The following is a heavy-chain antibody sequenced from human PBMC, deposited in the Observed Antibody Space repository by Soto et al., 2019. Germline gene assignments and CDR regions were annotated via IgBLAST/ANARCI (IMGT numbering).Heavy chain of an antibody. J-gene: IGHJ4*02. CDR3: ATYDSTGKFDY. CDR2: IYYSGST. V-gene: IGHV4-59*01. Sequence: SETLSLTCTVSGGSISSYYWSWIRQPPGKGLEWIGYIYYSGSTNYNPSLKSRVTISVDTSKNQFSLKLTSVTAADTAVYYCATYDSTGKFDYWGQGTLVTVSS. CDR1: GGSISSYY. D-gene: IGHD3-22*01.